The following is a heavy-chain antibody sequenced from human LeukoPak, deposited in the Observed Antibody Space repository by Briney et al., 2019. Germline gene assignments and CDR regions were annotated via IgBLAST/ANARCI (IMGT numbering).Heavy chain of an antibody. CDR1: GFTFSSYW. V-gene: IGHV3-74*01. CDR3: SKGSVDTAMATDY. J-gene: IGHJ4*02. CDR2: INSDGSST. D-gene: IGHD5-18*01. Sequence: PGGSLRLSCAASGFTFSSYWMHWVRQAPGQGLVWVSRINSDGSSTSYADSVKGRFTIYRDNSKNSLYLQMNSLRTEDTALYYCSKGSVDTAMATDYWGQGTLVTVSS.